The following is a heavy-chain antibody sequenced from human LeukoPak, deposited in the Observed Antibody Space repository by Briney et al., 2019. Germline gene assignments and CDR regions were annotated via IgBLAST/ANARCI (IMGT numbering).Heavy chain of an antibody. Sequence: GGSLRLSCASSGFTFSSYSMNWVRQAPVKGLEWVSSISSSSSYIYYADSVKGRFTISRDNAKNSLYLQMNSLRAEDTAVYYCARAPDIVVVPAAITDYYYYGMDVWGKGTTVTVSS. CDR3: ARAPDIVVVPAAITDYYYYGMDV. D-gene: IGHD2-2*01. V-gene: IGHV3-21*01. CDR1: GFTFSSYS. J-gene: IGHJ6*04. CDR2: ISSSSSYI.